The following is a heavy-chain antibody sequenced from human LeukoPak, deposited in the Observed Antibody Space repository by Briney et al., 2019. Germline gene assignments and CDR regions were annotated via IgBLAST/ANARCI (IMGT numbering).Heavy chain of an antibody. CDR3: ARHPSSAWHADY. J-gene: IGHJ4*01. CDR2: ISYSGAT. CDR1: GGSISTSTYC. Sequence: PSETLSLTCSVSGGSISTSTYCWSWIRQPPGKGLEWIGSISYSGATYYNPSLKSRVTISVDTSNNQFSLRLTSVTAADTAVYFCARHPSSAWHADYWGHGNLVTVSS. V-gene: IGHV4-39*01. D-gene: IGHD6-25*01.